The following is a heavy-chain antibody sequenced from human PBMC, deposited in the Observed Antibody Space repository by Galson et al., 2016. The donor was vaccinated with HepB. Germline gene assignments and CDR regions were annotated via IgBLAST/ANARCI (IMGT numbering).Heavy chain of an antibody. D-gene: IGHD5-24*01. Sequence: QSGAAVKKPGESLPISCKGSGYSFTSYWIAWVRQMPGRGLEWMGFINPADSDTRYSPSFLGQVIISVDKSISTAYLQWSSLRASDTAMYYCARPHGGPWGQGTLVTVSS. CDR3: ARPHGGP. J-gene: IGHJ4*02. CDR1: GYSFTSYW. CDR2: INPADSDT. V-gene: IGHV5-51*03.